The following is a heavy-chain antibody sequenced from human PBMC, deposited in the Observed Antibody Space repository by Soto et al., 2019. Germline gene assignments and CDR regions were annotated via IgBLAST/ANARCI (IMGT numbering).Heavy chain of an antibody. Sequence: EVQLLQSGGGLVQPGGSLRLSCAASGFTFTSYSMTWVRQTQGKGLEWVAAVNPGGYSTYYADSVKGRFTISRDNSNKTLYLQMNSLRAEDTAVYYCAKDLRAGSGYDFDYRDQGNLVTVSS. CDR2: VNPGGYST. J-gene: IGHJ4*02. CDR3: AKDLRAGSGYDFDY. D-gene: IGHD5-12*01. V-gene: IGHV3-23*01. CDR1: GFTFTSYS.